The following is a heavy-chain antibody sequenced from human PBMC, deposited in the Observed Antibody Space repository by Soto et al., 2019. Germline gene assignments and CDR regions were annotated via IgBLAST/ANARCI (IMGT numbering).Heavy chain of an antibody. CDR2: ISGSGT. CDR1: GFTLGSSA. D-gene: IGHD3-22*01. J-gene: IGHJ4*02. V-gene: IGHV3-23*01. Sequence: EVQLLESGGGLVQPGGSLRLSCAASGFTLGSSAMSWVRQAPGKGLEWVSAISGSGTYYADSVKGRFTISRDNSKNTLYLQMNSLRAEDTAVYYCAKITTDWGQGTLVTVST. CDR3: AKITTD.